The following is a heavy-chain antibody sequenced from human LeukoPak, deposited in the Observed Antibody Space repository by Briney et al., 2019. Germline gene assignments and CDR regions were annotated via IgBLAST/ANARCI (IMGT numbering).Heavy chain of an antibody. Sequence: PSETLSLTCTVSGGSINSYYWSWIRQPPGKGLEWIGYIYYSGSTSHNPSLKSRVTISVDTSKNQFSLKLSSVTAADTAVYYCARQAFCSGTSCFPFDYWGQGTLVTVSS. CDR2: IYYSGST. CDR3: ARQAFCSGTSCFPFDY. V-gene: IGHV4-59*01. D-gene: IGHD2-2*01. CDR1: GGSINSYY. J-gene: IGHJ4*02.